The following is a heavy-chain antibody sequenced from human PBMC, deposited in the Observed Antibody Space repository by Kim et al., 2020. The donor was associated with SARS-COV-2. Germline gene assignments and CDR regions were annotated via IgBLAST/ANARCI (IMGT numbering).Heavy chain of an antibody. V-gene: IGHV4-34*01. D-gene: IGHD6-13*01. Sequence: KSPVTISVDTSKNQFSLKLSSVTAADTAVYYCARGVGSSSWTHYYYGMDVWGQGTTVTVSS. CDR3: ARGVGSSSWTHYYYGMDV. J-gene: IGHJ6*02.